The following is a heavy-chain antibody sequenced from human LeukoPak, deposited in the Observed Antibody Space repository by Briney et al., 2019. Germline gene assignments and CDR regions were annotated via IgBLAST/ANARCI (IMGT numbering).Heavy chain of an antibody. D-gene: IGHD4-23*01. V-gene: IGHV4-30-4*08. Sequence: SETLSLTCTVSGGSISSSTYYWGWIRQPPGKGLEWIECIYYSGTTYYNPSLKSRVTISVDTSKNQFSLKLSSVTAADTAVYYCARVDGIGNDYGGPGAFDIWGQGTMVTVSS. CDR2: IYYSGTT. J-gene: IGHJ3*02. CDR3: ARVDGIGNDYGGPGAFDI. CDR1: GGSISSSTYY.